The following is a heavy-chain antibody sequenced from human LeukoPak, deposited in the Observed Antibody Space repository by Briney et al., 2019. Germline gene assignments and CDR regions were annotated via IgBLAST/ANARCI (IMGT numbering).Heavy chain of an antibody. V-gene: IGHV3-23*01. CDR3: AKAPPNIVVVIATPGPFDY. J-gene: IGHJ4*02. CDR1: GFTFSSYA. Sequence: GGSLRLPCAASGFTFSSYAMSWVRQAPGKGLEWVSAISGSGGSTYYADSVKGRFTISRDNSKNTLYLQMNSLRAEDTAVYYCAKAPPNIVVVIATPGPFDYWGQGTLVTVSS. CDR2: ISGSGGST. D-gene: IGHD2-21*01.